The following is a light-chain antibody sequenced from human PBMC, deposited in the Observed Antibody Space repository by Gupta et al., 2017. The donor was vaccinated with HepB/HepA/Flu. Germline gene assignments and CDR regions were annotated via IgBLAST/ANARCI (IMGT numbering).Light chain of an antibody. V-gene: IGLV2-14*01. Sequence: QSALTQPASVSGSPGQSITLPCTGTSSDVGGYNYVSWYQQHPGKAPKLMIYDVSNRPSGVSNRFSGSKSGNTASLTISGLQAEDEADYYCSSYTSSSTQVFGTGTKVTVL. CDR1: SSDVGGYNY. CDR2: DVS. CDR3: SSYTSSSTQV. J-gene: IGLJ1*01.